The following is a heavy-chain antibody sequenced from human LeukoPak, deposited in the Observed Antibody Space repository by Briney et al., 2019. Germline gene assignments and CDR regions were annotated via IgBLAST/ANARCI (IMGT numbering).Heavy chain of an antibody. Sequence: ASVKVSCKASGGTFSSYAISWVRQAPGQGLEWMGWINPNSGGTNYAQKFQGRVTMTRDTSISTAYMELSRLRSDDTAVYYCAREAVDTAMVQYYYYYMDVWGKGTTVTVSS. CDR3: AREAVDTAMVQYYYYYMDV. V-gene: IGHV1-2*02. CDR1: GGTFSSYA. CDR2: INPNSGGT. D-gene: IGHD5-18*01. J-gene: IGHJ6*03.